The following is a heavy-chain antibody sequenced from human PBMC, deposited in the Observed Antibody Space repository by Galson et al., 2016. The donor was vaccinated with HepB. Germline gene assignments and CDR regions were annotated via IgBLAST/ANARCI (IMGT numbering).Heavy chain of an antibody. CDR3: AKDDGGSLLTTAES. CDR2: ISSSSTYI. V-gene: IGHV3-21*01. CDR1: GFIFSTQS. Sequence: SLRLSCAGSGFIFSTQSMNWVRQAPGKGLEWVASISSSSTYIHYADSVEGRLTISRDNAKKSLYLEMNSLRAEDTAVYYCAKDDGGSLLTTAESWGQGTLVTVSS. J-gene: IGHJ1*01. D-gene: IGHD1-1*01.